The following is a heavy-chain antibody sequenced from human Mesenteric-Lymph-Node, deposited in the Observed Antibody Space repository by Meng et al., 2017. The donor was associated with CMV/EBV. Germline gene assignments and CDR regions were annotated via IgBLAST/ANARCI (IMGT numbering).Heavy chain of an antibody. CDR1: GYTFTNYD. Sequence: ASVKVSCKASGYTFTNYDIMWVRRAAGQGLEWVGWMNPNSGNTSYAQKFQGRVTMTRNTAMSIAYMELSSLRSEDTAVYYCARGLVYINWFDPWGQGTLVTVSS. D-gene: IGHD5/OR15-5a*01. CDR2: MNPNSGNT. CDR3: ARGLVYINWFDP. J-gene: IGHJ5*02. V-gene: IGHV1-8*01.